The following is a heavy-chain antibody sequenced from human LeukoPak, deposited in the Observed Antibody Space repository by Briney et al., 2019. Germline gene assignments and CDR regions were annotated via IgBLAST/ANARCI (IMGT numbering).Heavy chain of an antibody. CDR3: AKELLAASYYYYYYGMDV. J-gene: IGHJ6*02. CDR2: ISGSGGST. CDR1: GFTFSSYA. V-gene: IGHV3-23*01. D-gene: IGHD6-13*01. Sequence: GGSLRLSYAASGFTFSSYAMSWVRQAPGKGLEWVSAISGSGGSTYYADSVKGRFTISRDNSKNTLYLQMNSLRAEDTAVYYCAKELLAASYYYYYYGMDVWGQGTTVTVSS.